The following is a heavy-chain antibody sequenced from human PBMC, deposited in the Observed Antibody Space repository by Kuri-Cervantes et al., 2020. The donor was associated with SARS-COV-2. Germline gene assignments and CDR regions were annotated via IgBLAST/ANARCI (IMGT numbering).Heavy chain of an antibody. Sequence: GGSLRLSCAASGFTFSSYAMYWVRQAPGKGLEWVAFISNDASNKYYTDSVKGRFTISRDNSKNTLYLQMNSLRVEDTAVYYCARGRIVVPAGKLRRDMKIDHWGQGTRVTGSS. CDR2: ISNDASNK. V-gene: IGHV3-30*04. J-gene: IGHJ4*02. D-gene: IGHD2-2*01. CDR1: GFTFSSYA. CDR3: ARGRIVVPAGKLRRDMKIDH.